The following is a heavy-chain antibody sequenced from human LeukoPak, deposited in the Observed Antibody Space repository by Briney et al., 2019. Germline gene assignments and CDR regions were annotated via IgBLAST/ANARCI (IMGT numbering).Heavy chain of an antibody. V-gene: IGHV4-31*02. CDR3: ARVRGYAIDY. J-gene: IGHJ4*02. D-gene: IGHD5-12*01. CDR1: GFTFSSYG. CDR2: IYYSGST. Sequence: LRLSCAASGFTFSSYGMHWVRQHPGKGLEWIGYIYYSGSTYYNPSLKSRVTISVDTSKNQFSLKLSSVTAADTAVYYCARVRGYAIDYWGQGTLVTVSS.